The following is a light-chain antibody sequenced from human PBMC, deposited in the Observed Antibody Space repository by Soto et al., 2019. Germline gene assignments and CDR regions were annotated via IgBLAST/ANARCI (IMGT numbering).Light chain of an antibody. CDR1: SSDVGSYNL. J-gene: IGLJ1*01. V-gene: IGLV2-14*02. CDR2: EVS. Sequence: QSVLTQPASVSGSPGQSITISCTGTSSDVGSYNLVSWYQQHPGKAPKLMIYEVSKRPSGVSNRFSGSKSGNTASLTISGLQAEDEADYYCISYTVSRTYVFGTGTKVTVL. CDR3: ISYTVSRTYV.